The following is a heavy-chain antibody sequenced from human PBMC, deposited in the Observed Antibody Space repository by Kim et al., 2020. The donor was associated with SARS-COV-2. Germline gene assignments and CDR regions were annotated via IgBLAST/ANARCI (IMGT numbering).Heavy chain of an antibody. D-gene: IGHD1-26*01. CDR3: ARGPLSYRILIDY. J-gene: IGHJ4*02. Sequence: ASVKVSCKASGYTFTSYAMHWVRQAPGQRLEWMGWINAGNGNTKYSQKFQGRVTITRDTSASTAYMELSSLRSEDTAVYYCARGPLSYRILIDYWGQGTLVTVSS. V-gene: IGHV1-3*01. CDR2: INAGNGNT. CDR1: GYTFTSYA.